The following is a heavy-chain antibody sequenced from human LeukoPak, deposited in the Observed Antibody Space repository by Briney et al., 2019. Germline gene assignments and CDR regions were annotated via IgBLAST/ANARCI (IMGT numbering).Heavy chain of an antibody. V-gene: IGHV4-59*12. J-gene: IGHJ4*02. Sequence: PSETLSLTCTVSGGSISSYYWSWIRQPPGKGLEWIGYISYSGTTHYNPSLKSRVTMSVDRSKNQFSLKLSSVTAADTAVYYCASPMAWAHNRRDSDYWGLGTLVTVSS. D-gene: IGHD5-24*01. CDR2: ISYSGTT. CDR1: GGSISSYY. CDR3: ASPMAWAHNRRDSDY.